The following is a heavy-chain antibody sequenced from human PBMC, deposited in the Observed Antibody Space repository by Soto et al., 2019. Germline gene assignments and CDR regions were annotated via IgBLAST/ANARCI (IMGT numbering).Heavy chain of an antibody. CDR3: AGGVTGYSLYYYGIDV. Sequence: QVQLVQSGAEVKKPGSSVKVSCKASGGTFSSYAISWMRQAPGQGLEWMGGIIPISGTANYAQKFQGRVTITADESTSTAYMELSSLRSEDTAVYYCAGGVTGYSLYYYGIDVWGQGTTVTVSS. CDR2: IIPISGTA. V-gene: IGHV1-69*01. CDR1: GGTFSSYA. J-gene: IGHJ6*02. D-gene: IGHD3-9*01.